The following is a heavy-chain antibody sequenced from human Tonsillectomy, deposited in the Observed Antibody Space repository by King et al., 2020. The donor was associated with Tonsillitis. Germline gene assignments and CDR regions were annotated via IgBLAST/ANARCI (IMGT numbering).Heavy chain of an antibody. V-gene: IGHV3-23*04. J-gene: IGHJ3*02. D-gene: IGHD3-16*01. Sequence: VQLVESGGGLVQPGGSLRLSCAASGFTSSTYALSWVRQAPGEGLAWVSTISGGGGHTYSADSVKGRFTISRDSARHTLHQQMNSLRAEDTAVYYCGRMXAXDAFXIWGQXTMVTV. CDR1: GFTSSTYA. CDR2: ISGGGGHT. CDR3: GRMXAXDAFXI.